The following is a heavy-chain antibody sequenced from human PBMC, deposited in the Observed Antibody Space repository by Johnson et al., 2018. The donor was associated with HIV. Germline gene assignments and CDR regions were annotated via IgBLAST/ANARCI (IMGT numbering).Heavy chain of an antibody. D-gene: IGHD1-1*01. CDR1: GFTFSSYW. CDR3: ARDSYLNDDAFDI. CDR2: IKQDGSEK. Sequence: VQLVESGGGVVQPGGSLRLSCAASGFTFSSYWMSWVRQAPGKGLEWVANIKQDGSEKYYVDSVKGRFTISRDNAKNSLYLQMNSLRAEDTAVYYCARDSYLNDDAFDIWGQGTMVTVSS. J-gene: IGHJ3*02. V-gene: IGHV3-7*05.